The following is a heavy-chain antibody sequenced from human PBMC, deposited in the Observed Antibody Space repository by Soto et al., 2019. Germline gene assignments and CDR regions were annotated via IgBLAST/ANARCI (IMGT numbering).Heavy chain of an antibody. CDR3: TRLHVLRFLEWLSVDI. V-gene: IGHV3-33*01. D-gene: IGHD3-3*01. Sequence: LRLSCAASGFTFSSYGMHWVRQAPGKGLEWVAVIWYDGSNKYYADSVKGRFTISRDNSKNTLYLQMNSLRAEDTAVYYCTRLHVLRFLEWLSVDIWGQGTMVTVSS. CDR2: IWYDGSNK. J-gene: IGHJ3*02. CDR1: GFTFSSYG.